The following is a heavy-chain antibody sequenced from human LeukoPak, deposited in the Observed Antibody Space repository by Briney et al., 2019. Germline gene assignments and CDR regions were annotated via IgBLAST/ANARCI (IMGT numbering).Heavy chain of an antibody. CDR1: GGTFSSYA. CDR2: IIPIFGTA. V-gene: IGHV1-69*05. D-gene: IGHD3-22*01. Sequence: SVKVSCKASGGTFSSYAISWVRQAPGQGLEWMGRIIPIFGTANYAQKFQGRVTIATDESTSTAYMELSSLRSEDTAVYYCARGALDSSGYLFDYWGQGTLVTVSS. CDR3: ARGALDSSGYLFDY. J-gene: IGHJ4*02.